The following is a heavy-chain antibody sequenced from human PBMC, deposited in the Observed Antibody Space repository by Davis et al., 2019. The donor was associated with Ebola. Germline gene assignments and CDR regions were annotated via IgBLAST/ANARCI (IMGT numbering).Heavy chain of an antibody. J-gene: IGHJ4*02. CDR3: ARESPLTYSGYGTFDY. Sequence: ASVKVSCKTSGYIFTRYSIHWVRQAPGEGLEWVGWINGGNGDTKCLQKFQGRVTFTRDASASTAYMELSSLRSEDTAMYYCARESPLTYSGYGTFDYWGQGTLVTVSS. D-gene: IGHD5-12*01. V-gene: IGHV1-3*01. CDR1: GYIFTRYS. CDR2: INGGNGDT.